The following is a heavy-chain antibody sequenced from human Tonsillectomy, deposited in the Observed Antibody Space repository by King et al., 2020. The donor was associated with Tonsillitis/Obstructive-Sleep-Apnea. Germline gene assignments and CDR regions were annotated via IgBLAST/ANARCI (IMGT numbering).Heavy chain of an antibody. J-gene: IGHJ6*03. CDR3: ARDDLGTYNYYYYMDV. CDR1: RFTFSNYA. CDR2: IWYDGSNR. Sequence: VQLVESGGGVVQPGRSLRLSCAASRFTFSNYAMHWVRQAPGKWLEWVAVIWYDGSNRYYADSVKGRFTVSRDNSKNTLYLQMNDLRAGDTAVYYCARDDLGTYNYYYYMDVWGKGTTVTVSS. V-gene: IGHV3-33*01. D-gene: IGHD3-16*01.